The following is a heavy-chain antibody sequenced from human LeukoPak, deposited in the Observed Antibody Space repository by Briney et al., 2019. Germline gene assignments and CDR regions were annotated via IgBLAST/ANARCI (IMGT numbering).Heavy chain of an antibody. CDR2: ISAYNGNT. V-gene: IGHV1-18*01. CDR1: GYTFTSYG. D-gene: IGHD6-13*01. CDR3: ARDSFGAAAGPDDAFDI. J-gene: IGHJ3*02. Sequence: ASVKVSCKASGYTFTSYGISWVRQAPGQGLEWMGWISAYNGNTNYAQKLQGRVTMTTDTSTSTAYMELRSLRSDDTAVYYCARDSFGAAAGPDDAFDIWGQGTMVTVSS.